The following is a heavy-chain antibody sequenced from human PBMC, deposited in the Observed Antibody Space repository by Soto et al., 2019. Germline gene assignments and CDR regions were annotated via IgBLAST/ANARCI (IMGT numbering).Heavy chain of an antibody. CDR2: ISDYNGNT. D-gene: IGHD3-22*01. CDR3: ARTRHDNYYDSSGYSDY. V-gene: IGHV1-18*01. CDR1: GYTFTSYG. Sequence: ASVKVSCKASGYTFTSYGISWVRQAPGQGLEWMGWISDYNGNTNYAQKLQGGVTMTTDTSTSTAYMELRSLRSDDTAVYYCARTRHDNYYDSSGYSDYWGQGTLVTAPQ. J-gene: IGHJ4*02.